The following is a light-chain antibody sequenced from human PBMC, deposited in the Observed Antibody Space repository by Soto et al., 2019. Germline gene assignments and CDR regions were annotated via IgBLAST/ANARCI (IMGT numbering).Light chain of an antibody. V-gene: IGKV1-5*01. CDR1: QSISSW. CDR2: DAS. CDR3: QQYNSYSGT. Sequence: IQMTPAPSTLSGSVGGRVTNTWRASQSISSWLAWYQQKPGKAPKLLIYDASSLESGVPSRFSGSGSGTEFTLTISSLQPDDFATYYCQQYNSYSGTFGQRTKADVK. J-gene: IGKJ1*01.